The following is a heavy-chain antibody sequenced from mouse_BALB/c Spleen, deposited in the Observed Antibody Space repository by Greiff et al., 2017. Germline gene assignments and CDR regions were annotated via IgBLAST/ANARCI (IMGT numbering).Heavy chain of an antibody. CDR1: GFTFSSYT. D-gene: IGHD6-5*01. J-gene: IGHJ4*01. CDR3: ARQSLGYAMDY. V-gene: IGHV5-12-2*01. CDR2: ISNGGGST. Sequence: EVKVEESGGGLVQPGGSLKLSCAASGFTFSSYTMSWVRQTPEKRLEWVAYISNGGGSTYYPDTVKGRFTISRDNAKNTLYLQMSSLKSEDTAMYYCARQSLGYAMDYWGQGTSVTVSS.